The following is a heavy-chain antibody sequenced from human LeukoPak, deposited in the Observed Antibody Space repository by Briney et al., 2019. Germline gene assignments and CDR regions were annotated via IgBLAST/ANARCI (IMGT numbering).Heavy chain of an antibody. D-gene: IGHD2-15*01. CDR2: IYSGGST. Sequence: GGSLRLSCAASGFTVSSNYMSWVRQAPGMGLEWDSVIYSGGSTYYADSVKGRFTISRDNSKNTLYLQMNSLRAEDTAVYYCARGRGGLGGYYGMDVWGQGTTVTVSS. J-gene: IGHJ6*02. V-gene: IGHV3-53*01. CDR1: GFTVSSNY. CDR3: ARGRGGLGGYYGMDV.